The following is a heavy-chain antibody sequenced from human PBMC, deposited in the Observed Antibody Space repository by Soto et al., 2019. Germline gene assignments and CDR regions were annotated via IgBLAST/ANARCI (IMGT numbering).Heavy chain of an antibody. CDR1: GGTFSSDA. CDR2: IIPMFRTA. Sequence: QVQLVQSGAAVKKPGSSVKVSCKASGGTFSSDANSWVRQAPGQGPAWMGGIIPMFRTANFAQKFQGRVTITAYEFTSTAYMEVSSLTSEDTAVYYCAREWLQGFFDYWGQGTLVTVSS. CDR3: AREWLQGFFDY. V-gene: IGHV1-69*01. D-gene: IGHD5-12*01. J-gene: IGHJ4*02.